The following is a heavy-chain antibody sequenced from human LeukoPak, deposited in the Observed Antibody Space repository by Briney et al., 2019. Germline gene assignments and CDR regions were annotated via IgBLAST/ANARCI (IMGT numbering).Heavy chain of an antibody. CDR1: DGSINSYY. CDR3: ARGRSNYYGMDV. D-gene: IGHD1-26*01. CDR2: IYYNGNT. Sequence: SETLSLTCYVSDGSINSYYWNWIRRPPGKGLEWIGHIYYNGNTNYSPSLKSRVTMSVDTSKNLFSLKVSSVTAADTAVCYCARGRSNYYGMDVWGQGTTVTVSS. V-gene: IGHV4-59*01. J-gene: IGHJ6*02.